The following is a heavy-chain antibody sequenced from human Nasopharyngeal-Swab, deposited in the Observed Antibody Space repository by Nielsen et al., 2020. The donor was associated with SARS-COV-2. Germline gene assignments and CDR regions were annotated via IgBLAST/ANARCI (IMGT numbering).Heavy chain of an antibody. J-gene: IGHJ4*02. V-gene: IGHV4-39*01. D-gene: IGHD6-13*01. CDR1: GASIAYSTFY. Sequence: GSLRLSCPVSGASIAYSTFYWGWIRQPPVKGLEWFGHIYYNGNTYQNPSLKSRLTISVDKSKNQFSLQLSSVTAADTAVYYCVRSSSWYYFDYWAQGTQVTVSS. CDR3: VRSSSWYYFDY. CDR2: IYYNGNT.